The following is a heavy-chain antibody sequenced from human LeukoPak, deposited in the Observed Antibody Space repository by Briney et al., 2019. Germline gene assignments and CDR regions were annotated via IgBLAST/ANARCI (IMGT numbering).Heavy chain of an antibody. Sequence: SETLSLTCAVYGGSFSGYYWSWIRQPPGKGLEWIGEINHSGSTNYDPSLKSRVTMSVDTSKNQFSLKLNSVTAADTAVYYCASLSEYCSAGSCYLGWFDPWGQGTLVTVSS. CDR2: INHSGST. CDR3: ASLSEYCSAGSCYLGWFDP. D-gene: IGHD2-15*01. V-gene: IGHV4-34*01. CDR1: GGSFSGYY. J-gene: IGHJ5*02.